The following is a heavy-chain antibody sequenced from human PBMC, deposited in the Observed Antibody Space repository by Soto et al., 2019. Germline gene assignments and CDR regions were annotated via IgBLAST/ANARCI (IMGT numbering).Heavy chain of an antibody. CDR3: AGFVVPASRNSDFDY. CDR1: GISVSTSDYY. D-gene: IGHD2-15*01. V-gene: IGHV4-39*01. J-gene: IGHJ4*02. Sequence: SETLSLTCTVSGISVSTSDYYWGWVRQPPGKGLDWIGNIYYSGSTFYNPSLRSRVTLSVDTSKNQFSLRLNSVTAADTAVYFCAGFVVPASRNSDFDYWGQGTLVTVS. CDR2: IYYSGST.